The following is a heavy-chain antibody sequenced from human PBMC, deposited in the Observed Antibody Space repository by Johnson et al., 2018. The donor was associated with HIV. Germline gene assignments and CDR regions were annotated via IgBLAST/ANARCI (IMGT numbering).Heavy chain of an antibody. D-gene: IGHD1-26*01. CDR2: ISYDGSNK. J-gene: IGHJ3*01. V-gene: IGHV3-30-3*01. CDR1: GFTFSSYA. Sequence: QVQLVESGGGLVQPGGSLRLSCAASGFTFSSYAMHWVRQAPGKGLEWVAVISYDGSNKYYADSVKGRFTISRDNSKNTLYLQMNSLRDEDTAVYYGVTADRGSAWGQGTTVTVSS. CDR3: VTADRGSA.